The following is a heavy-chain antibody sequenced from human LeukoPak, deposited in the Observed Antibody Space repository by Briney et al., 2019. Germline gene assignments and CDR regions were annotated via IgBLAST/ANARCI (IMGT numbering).Heavy chain of an antibody. CDR3: TTDILGDPQDDY. Sequence: PGGSLRLSCAASGFTFSNAWMSWVRQAPGKGLEWVGRIKSKTDGGTTDYAAPVKGRFTISRDDSKNTLYLQMNSLKTEDTAVYYSTTDILGDPQDDYWGQGTLVTVSS. V-gene: IGHV3-15*01. CDR1: GFTFSNAW. J-gene: IGHJ4*02. D-gene: IGHD2-21*01. CDR2: IKSKTDGGTT.